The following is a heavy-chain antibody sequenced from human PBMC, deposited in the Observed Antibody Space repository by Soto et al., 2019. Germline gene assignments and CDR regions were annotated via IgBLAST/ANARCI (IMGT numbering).Heavy chain of an antibody. V-gene: IGHV1-3*01. J-gene: IGHJ3*02. CDR3: ATDPYSSGWDPNDALDI. Sequence: ASVKVSCKASGYTSTSYAMHWVRQAPGQRLEWKGWINAGNGETIYAQKLQGRVTMTEDTSTDTAYMELSSLRSEDTAAYYCATDPYSSGWDPNDALDIWGQGTMVTVSS. CDR1: GYTSTSYA. CDR2: INAGNGET. D-gene: IGHD6-19*01.